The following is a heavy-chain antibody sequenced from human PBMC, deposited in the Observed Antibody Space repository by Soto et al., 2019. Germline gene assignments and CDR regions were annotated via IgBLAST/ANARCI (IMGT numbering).Heavy chain of an antibody. CDR3: ARAGSVAAAGSVPNLSYYYYGMDV. D-gene: IGHD6-13*01. Sequence: ASVKVSCKAAGYTFTSYYMHWVRQAPGQGLGWMGIINPNSGSTSYAQKFQGRVTMTRDTSTSTVYMELSSLRSEDTAVYNCARAGSVAAAGSVPNLSYYYYGMDVWGQGTTVTVSS. CDR2: INPNSGST. V-gene: IGHV1-46*01. J-gene: IGHJ6*02. CDR1: GYTFTSYY.